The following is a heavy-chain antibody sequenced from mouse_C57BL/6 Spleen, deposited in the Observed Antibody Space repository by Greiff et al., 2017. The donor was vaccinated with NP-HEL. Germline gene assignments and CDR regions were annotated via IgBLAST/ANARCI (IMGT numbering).Heavy chain of an antibody. CDR3: ARHEDLWLRRGGFDY. CDR2: FYPGSGSI. D-gene: IGHD2-2*01. J-gene: IGHJ2*01. V-gene: IGHV1-62-2*01. Sequence: QVQLKESGAELVKPGASVKLSCKASGYTFTEYTIHWVKQRSGQGLEWIGWFYPGSGSIKYNEKFKDKATLTADKSSSTVYMELSRLTSEDSAVYFCARHEDLWLRRGGFDYWGQGTTLTVSS. CDR1: GYTFTEYT.